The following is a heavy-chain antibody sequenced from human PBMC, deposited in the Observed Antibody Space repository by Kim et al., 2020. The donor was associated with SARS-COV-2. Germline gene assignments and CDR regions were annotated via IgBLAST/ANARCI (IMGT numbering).Heavy chain of an antibody. D-gene: IGHD3-16*02. J-gene: IGHJ4*02. CDR3: SRVIWGTSRYTDY. CDR2: INTDTGNP. V-gene: IGHV7-4-1*02. CDR1: GYTFTHYA. Sequence: ASVKVSCKASGYTFTHYAISWVRQAPGQGLEWMGWINTDTGNPTYAQAFTGRLVFSLDTSVSTSYLQISSLKAEDTALYYCSRVIWGTSRYTDYWGQGTLVAVSS.